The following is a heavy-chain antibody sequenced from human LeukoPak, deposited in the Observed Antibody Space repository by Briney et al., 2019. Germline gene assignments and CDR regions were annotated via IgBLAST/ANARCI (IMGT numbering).Heavy chain of an antibody. CDR3: ARDSSKWFYEGSFDI. CDR1: GFTFSSYS. D-gene: IGHD2/OR15-2a*01. Sequence: GGPLRLSCAASGFTFSSYSMNWVRQAPGKGLEWVSGINWNGGSTGYADSVKGRFTVSGDSAKNSLYLQMNSLRAEDTALYHCARDSSKWFYEGSFDIWGQGTMVTVSS. V-gene: IGHV3-20*01. J-gene: IGHJ3*02. CDR2: INWNGGST.